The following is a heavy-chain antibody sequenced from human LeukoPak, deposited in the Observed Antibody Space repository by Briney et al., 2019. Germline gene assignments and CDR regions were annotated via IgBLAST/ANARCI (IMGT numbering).Heavy chain of an antibody. J-gene: IGHJ4*02. CDR2: IKHDGSEK. CDR1: GFTFSDYW. Sequence: PGGSLRLSCVASGFTFSDYWMTWVRQAPGKGLEWVANIKHDGSEKYYVDSVKGRFTISRDNAKNSLYLQMNTLRAEDTAVYYCARGSPVDYWGQGTLVTVSS. V-gene: IGHV3-7*01. CDR3: ARGSPVDY.